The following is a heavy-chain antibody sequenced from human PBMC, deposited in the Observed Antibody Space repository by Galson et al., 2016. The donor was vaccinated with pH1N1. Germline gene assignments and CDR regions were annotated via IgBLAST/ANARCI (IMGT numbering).Heavy chain of an antibody. CDR3: AREASYYFESSGYFDY. Sequence: TLSLTCTVSGGSISSGDYYWSWIRQPPGKGLEWIGHIYYSGSTYYNPSLKSRITISVDRAKNRFSLKMTSVTAADTAVYYCAREASYYFESSGYFDYWGQGTLVTVSS. CDR2: IYYSGST. J-gene: IGHJ4*02. CDR1: GGSISSGDYY. D-gene: IGHD3-22*01. V-gene: IGHV4-30-4*08.